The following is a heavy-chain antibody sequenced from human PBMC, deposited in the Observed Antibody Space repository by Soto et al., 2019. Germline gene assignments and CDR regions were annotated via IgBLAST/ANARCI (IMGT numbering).Heavy chain of an antibody. CDR2: ISYDGNNK. CDR3: ARAGCDGGSCYTLVGLRYGMDV. CDR1: GFILSTYA. J-gene: IGHJ6*02. D-gene: IGHD2-15*01. V-gene: IGHV3-30-3*01. Sequence: QVQLVESGGGVVQPGRSLRLSCAASGFILSTYAMYWVRQAPGKGLEWVAVISYDGNNKYYADSVKGRFTISRDNSKKTLYLKMNSMRAEDTAVYYCARAGCDGGSCYTLVGLRYGMDVWGQGTTVTVSS.